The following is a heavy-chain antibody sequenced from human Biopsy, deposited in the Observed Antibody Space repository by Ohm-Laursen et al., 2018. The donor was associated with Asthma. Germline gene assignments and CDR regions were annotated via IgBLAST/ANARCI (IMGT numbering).Heavy chain of an antibody. J-gene: IGHJ2*01. V-gene: IGHV1-2*06. D-gene: IGHD3-16*01. CDR2: IDPNSGGT. Sequence: SVKVSCKASGYPFTDYYVHWVRQAPGQGLEWMGRIDPNSGGTNYAQKFLGRVTMTRDTSVNTAFMVLSRLRSDDTAVYYCARIKIRIGAGTDRYFDLWGRGTLVTVSS. CDR3: ARIKIRIGAGTDRYFDL. CDR1: GYPFTDYY.